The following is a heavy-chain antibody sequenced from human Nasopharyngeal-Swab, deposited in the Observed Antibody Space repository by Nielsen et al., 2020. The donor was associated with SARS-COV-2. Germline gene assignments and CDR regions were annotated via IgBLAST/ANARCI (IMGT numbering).Heavy chain of an antibody. CDR3: AKGVRYFDFLPPNTYYYYGLDL. V-gene: IGHV1-69*01. D-gene: IGHD3-9*01. CDR2: IIPIFGTT. J-gene: IGHJ6*02. Sequence: WVRQAPGQGLEWMGGIIPIFGTTDYAQKFQRTVTITADESTSTVYMELNSLRFEDTAVYYCAKGVRYFDFLPPNTYYYYGLDLWGQGTTVTVSS.